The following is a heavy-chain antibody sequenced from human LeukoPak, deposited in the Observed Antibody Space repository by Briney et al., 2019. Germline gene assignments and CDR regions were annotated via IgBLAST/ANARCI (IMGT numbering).Heavy chain of an antibody. Sequence: ASVKVSCKASGYTFTSYAMHWVRQAPGQRLEWMGWINAGNGNTKYSQKFQGRVTITRDTSASTAYMELSSLRSEDTAVYYCAKEVEGVRYFDWSQMDVWGKGTTVTVSS. CDR3: AKEVEGVRYFDWSQMDV. J-gene: IGHJ6*04. CDR1: GYTFTSYA. V-gene: IGHV1-3*01. D-gene: IGHD3-9*01. CDR2: INAGNGNT.